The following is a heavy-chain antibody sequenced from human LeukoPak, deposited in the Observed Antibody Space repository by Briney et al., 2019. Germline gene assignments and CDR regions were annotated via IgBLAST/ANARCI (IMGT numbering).Heavy chain of an antibody. CDR3: ARDSSCSSTSCYMGGTFDY. Sequence: ASVKVSCKASGYTFTSYYMHWVRQARGQGLEWMGIINPSGGSTSYAQKFQGRVTMTRDTSTSTVYMELSSLRSEDTAVYYCARDSSCSSTSCYMGGTFDYWGQGTLVTVSS. D-gene: IGHD2-2*02. V-gene: IGHV1-46*01. CDR1: GYTFTSYY. J-gene: IGHJ4*02. CDR2: INPSGGST.